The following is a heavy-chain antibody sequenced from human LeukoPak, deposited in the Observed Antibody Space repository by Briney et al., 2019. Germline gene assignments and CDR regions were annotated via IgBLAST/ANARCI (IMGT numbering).Heavy chain of an antibody. CDR3: ARRGWNFDL. V-gene: IGHV4-59*01. Sequence: PSETLSLTCTVSGGTMSGYYWTWLRQPTGKGLEWLGYIYYSGGTNYNPSPKSRVTISIDTSKNHLSLRLNSVTAADTAVYYCARRGWNFDLWGQGTLVTVSS. CDR2: IYYSGGT. J-gene: IGHJ4*02. CDR1: GGTMSGYY. D-gene: IGHD6-19*01.